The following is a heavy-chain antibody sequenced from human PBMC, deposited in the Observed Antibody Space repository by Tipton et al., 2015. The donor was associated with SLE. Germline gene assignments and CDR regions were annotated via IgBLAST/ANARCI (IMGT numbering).Heavy chain of an antibody. V-gene: IGHV3-74*01. D-gene: IGHD1-26*01. CDR2: INSDGSST. CDR3: AKEGGSYSGWYFDL. Sequence: SLRLSCAASGFTFSSYWMHWVRQAPGKGLVWVSRINSDGSSTSYADSVKGRFTISRDNSKNTLYLQMNSLRAEDTAVYYCAKEGGSYSGWYFDLWGRGTLVTVSS. CDR1: GFTFSSYW. J-gene: IGHJ2*01.